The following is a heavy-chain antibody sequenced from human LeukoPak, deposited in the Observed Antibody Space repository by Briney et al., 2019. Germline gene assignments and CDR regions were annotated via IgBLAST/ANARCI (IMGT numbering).Heavy chain of an antibody. CDR1: GGSISSYS. Sequence: SETLSLTCTVSGGSISSYSWSWIRQPPGKGLEWIGFIYYSGSTNYNPSLKSRVTMSVDTSKNQFSLKLSSVTAADTAVYYCARQSGATPYYDSSGPFDYWGQGTLVTVSS. CDR3: ARQSGATPYYDSSGPFDY. D-gene: IGHD3-22*01. V-gene: IGHV4-59*01. J-gene: IGHJ4*02. CDR2: IYYSGST.